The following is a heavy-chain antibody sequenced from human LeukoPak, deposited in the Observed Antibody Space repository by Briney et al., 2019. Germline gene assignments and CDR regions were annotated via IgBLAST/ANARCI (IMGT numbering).Heavy chain of an antibody. CDR1: GFTFSGSS. Sequence: GGSLRLSCAASGFTFSGSSINWVRQAPGQGLEWVAYINTSSSYIYYADSVKGRFTISRDNAKNSLYLQMNSLRAEDMALYYCARVSSIAAAGLDDAFDIWGQGTMVTVSS. CDR3: ARVSSIAAAGLDDAFDI. J-gene: IGHJ3*02. CDR2: INTSSSYI. V-gene: IGHV3-21*04. D-gene: IGHD6-13*01.